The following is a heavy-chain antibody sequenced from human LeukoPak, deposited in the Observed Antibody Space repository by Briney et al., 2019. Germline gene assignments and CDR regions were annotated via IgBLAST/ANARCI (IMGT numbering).Heavy chain of an antibody. CDR1: GFTFSSQS. CDR3: ARLSAMLRGPEPIYYFDY. J-gene: IGHJ4*01. CDR2: INSDGSRT. Sequence: PGGSLRLSCVASGFTFSSQSMNWVRQAPGKGLVWVSRINSDGSRTSYADSVKGRFTISRDNSKNSLYLQMNSLRAEDTAMYYCARLSAMLRGPEPIYYFDYWGQGTLVTVSS. V-gene: IGHV3-74*01. D-gene: IGHD3-10*01.